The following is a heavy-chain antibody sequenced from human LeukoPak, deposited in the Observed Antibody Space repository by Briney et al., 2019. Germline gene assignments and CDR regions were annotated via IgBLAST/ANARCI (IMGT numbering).Heavy chain of an antibody. CDR3: ARIVGASLRNYSDY. J-gene: IGHJ4*02. D-gene: IGHD1-26*01. Sequence: SETLSLTCAVSGGSISSSNWWSWVRQPPGKGLEWIGEIYHSGSTNYNPSLKSRVTISVDKSKNQFSLKLSSVTAADTAVYYCARIVGASLRNYSDYWGQGTLVTVSS. CDR2: IYHSGST. CDR1: GGSISSSNW. V-gene: IGHV4-4*02.